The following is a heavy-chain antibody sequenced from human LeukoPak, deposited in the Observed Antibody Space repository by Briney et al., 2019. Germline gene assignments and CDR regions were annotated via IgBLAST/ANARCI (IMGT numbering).Heavy chain of an antibody. Sequence: PSETLSLTCTVSGGSISSYYWSWIRQPPGKGLEWIGYIYYSGSTNYNPSLKSRVTISVDTSKNQFSLKLSSVTAADTAVYYCARIPVAGIAYYYYGMDVWGQGTTVTVSS. CDR2: IYYSGST. J-gene: IGHJ6*02. D-gene: IGHD6-19*01. CDR1: GGSISSYY. V-gene: IGHV4-59*08. CDR3: ARIPVAGIAYYYYGMDV.